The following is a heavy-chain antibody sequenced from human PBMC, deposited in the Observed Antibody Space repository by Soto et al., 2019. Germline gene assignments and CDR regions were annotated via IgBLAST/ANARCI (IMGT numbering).Heavy chain of an antibody. J-gene: IGHJ6*02. CDR3: ARGGPYDFWSCYSGPVRGGMDV. CDR2: INHSGST. D-gene: IGHD3-3*01. CDR1: GGSFSGYY. V-gene: IGHV4-34*01. Sequence: QVQLQQWGAGLLKPSETLSLTCAVYGGSFSGYYWSWIRQPPGKGLEWIGEINHSGSTNYNPSLKSRVTISVDTSKNQFSPKLSSVTAADTAVYYCARGGPYDFWSCYSGPVRGGMDVWGQGTTVTVSS.